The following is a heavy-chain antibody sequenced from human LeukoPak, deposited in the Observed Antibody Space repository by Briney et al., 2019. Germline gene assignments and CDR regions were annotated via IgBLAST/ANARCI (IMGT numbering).Heavy chain of an antibody. V-gene: IGHV3-23*01. Sequence: GGSLRLSCAASGFTFSSYSMSWVRQAPGKGLEWVSAISGSGGNTYYADSVKGRFTISRDNSKNTLYLQMNSLRAEDAAVYYCANEYRKGDIWGQGTMVTVSS. CDR2: ISGSGGNT. J-gene: IGHJ3*02. CDR1: GFTFSSYS. D-gene: IGHD1-1*01. CDR3: ANEYRKGDI.